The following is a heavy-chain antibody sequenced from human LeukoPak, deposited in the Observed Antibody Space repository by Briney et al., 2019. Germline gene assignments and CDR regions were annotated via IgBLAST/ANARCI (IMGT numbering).Heavy chain of an antibody. Sequence: GASVKVSCKASGYTFSSYDINWVRQATGQGLEWMGWINPNSGGTNYAQKFQGRVTMTRDTSISTAYMELSRLRSDDTAVYYCARVRDFNPRGHKYCGGDCYQLDYWGQGTTVTVSS. V-gene: IGHV1-2*02. CDR1: GYTFSSYD. CDR3: ARVRDFNPRGHKYCGGDCYQLDY. J-gene: IGHJ4*02. CDR2: INPNSGGT. D-gene: IGHD2-21*02.